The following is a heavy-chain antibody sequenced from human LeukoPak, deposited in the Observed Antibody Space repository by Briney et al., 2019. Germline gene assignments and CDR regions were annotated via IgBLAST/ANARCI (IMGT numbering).Heavy chain of an antibody. CDR1: GNSFMNYY. CDR3: VRGDYNYYGMDV. V-gene: IGHV1-46*01. CDR2: INPSGVGT. J-gene: IGHJ6*02. Sequence: ASVKVSCKASGNSFMNYYVHWVRQAPGQGLEWMGTINPSGVGTNYAQKFQGRVTMTRETSTSTAYMELSSLRSEDTAVYYCVRGDYNYYGMDVWGQGTTVTVSS.